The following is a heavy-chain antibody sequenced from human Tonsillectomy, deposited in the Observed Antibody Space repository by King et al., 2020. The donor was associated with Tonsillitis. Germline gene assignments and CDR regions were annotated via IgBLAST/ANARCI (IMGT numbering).Heavy chain of an antibody. CDR2: INPYNGDT. Sequence: VQLVQSGPEVKKPGASVKVSCKPSGYTFVNFGISWVRKAPGQGLEWMGWINPYNGDTNYAQTVQDRVTMTTDTSTNTVYMELRSLTSDDTAVYYCAKGEGYCRGDCYFPFDAFDVWGQGTTVTVSS. CDR3: AKGEGYCRGDCYFPFDAFDV. D-gene: IGHD2-21*02. CDR1: GYTFVNFG. V-gene: IGHV1-18*01. J-gene: IGHJ3*01.